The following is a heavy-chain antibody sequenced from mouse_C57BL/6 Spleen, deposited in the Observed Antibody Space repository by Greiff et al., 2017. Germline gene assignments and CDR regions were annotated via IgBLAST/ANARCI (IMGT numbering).Heavy chain of an antibody. V-gene: IGHV7-3*01. CDR2: IRNKANGYTT. J-gene: IGHJ2*01. Sequence: EVKLMESGGGLVQPGGSLSLSCAASGFTFTDYYMSWVRQPPGKALEWLGFIRNKANGYTTEYSASVKGRFTISRDNSQIILYLQMNALRAEDSATYYCARYPSVGFDYWGQGTTLTVSS. CDR1: GFTFTDYY. D-gene: IGHD1-3*01. CDR3: ARYPSVGFDY.